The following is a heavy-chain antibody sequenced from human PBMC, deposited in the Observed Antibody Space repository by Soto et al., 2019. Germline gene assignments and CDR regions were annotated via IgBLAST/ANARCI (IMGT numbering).Heavy chain of an antibody. CDR1: GFTFSSYE. Sequence: EVQLVESGGGLVQPGGSLRLSCAASGFTFSSYEMNWVRLAPGKGLEWVSYISSSGSTTYYVDTVKGRFTISRDNAKNSLYLQMNSLRAEDTAVYYCARVGYYNDRGAFDIWAQGTMVTVSS. V-gene: IGHV3-48*03. CDR2: ISSSGSTT. CDR3: ARVGYYNDRGAFDI. D-gene: IGHD3-9*01. J-gene: IGHJ3*02.